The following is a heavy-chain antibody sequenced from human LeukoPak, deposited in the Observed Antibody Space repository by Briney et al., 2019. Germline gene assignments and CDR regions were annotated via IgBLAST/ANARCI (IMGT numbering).Heavy chain of an antibody. CDR1: GFTFSSYE. J-gene: IGHJ4*02. V-gene: IGHV3-48*03. CDR3: ARDRGILDY. Sequence: PGGSLRLSCVASGFTFSSYEMNWVRQAPGKGLEWVSYISSSGSTMYYADSVKGRFTISRDNAKNSLYLQMNSLRAEDTAVYYCARDRGILDYWGQATLVTVSS. D-gene: IGHD3-16*01. CDR2: ISSSGSTM.